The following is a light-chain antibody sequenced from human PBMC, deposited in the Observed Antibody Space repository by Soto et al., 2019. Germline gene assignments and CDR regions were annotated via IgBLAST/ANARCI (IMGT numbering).Light chain of an antibody. CDR2: DTT. CDR3: QQRRNLPYT. J-gene: IGKJ2*01. V-gene: IGKV3-11*01. Sequence: EIVLTQSPGTLSLSPGERATLSCRASQSVSNYLAWFQQKPGQAPRLLIFDTTNRAPGTPARFSGSGSVTDFTLTISSLEPEDFAVYYCQQRRNLPYTFGQGTKLEIK. CDR1: QSVSNY.